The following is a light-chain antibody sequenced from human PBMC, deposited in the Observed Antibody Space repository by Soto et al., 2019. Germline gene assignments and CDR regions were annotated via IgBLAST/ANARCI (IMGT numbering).Light chain of an antibody. CDR2: LGS. J-gene: IGKJ1*01. CDR1: QSLLHTDGYNY. Sequence: DTVMTQSPLSLPVTPGEPASISRWSSQSLLHTDGYNYLDWYWQKPGQSPQLLIYLGSYRASGVPDRFSGSGSRTDFTLKISRVEAEDVGVYYCMQALQTPPTFGQGTKLEI. CDR3: MQALQTPPT. V-gene: IGKV2-28*01.